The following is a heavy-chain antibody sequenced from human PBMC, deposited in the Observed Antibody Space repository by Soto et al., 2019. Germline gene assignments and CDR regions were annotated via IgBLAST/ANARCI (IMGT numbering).Heavy chain of an antibody. D-gene: IGHD1-7*01. Sequence: QLQLQESGPGLVKPSETLSLTCTVSGGSISASSYYWGWIRQPPGKGLEWIGSIYYSGSTYYNPSLKSRVTISVDTSKNHFSLRLSSVTAADTAVYYCARHETPPESWNYWFDPWGQGILVTVSS. CDR3: ARHETPPESWNYWFDP. V-gene: IGHV4-39*01. J-gene: IGHJ5*02. CDR2: IYYSGST. CDR1: GGSISASSYY.